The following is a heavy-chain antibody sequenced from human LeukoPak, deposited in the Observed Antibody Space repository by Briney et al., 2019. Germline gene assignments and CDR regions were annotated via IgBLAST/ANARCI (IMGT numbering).Heavy chain of an antibody. V-gene: IGHV3-7*01. J-gene: IGHJ4*02. CDR2: IKQDGSDK. CDR3: ARERVRWNHDEYYFDY. D-gene: IGHD1-14*01. CDR1: GFTFSNYW. Sequence: PGGSLRLSCAASGFTFSNYWMNWVRQAPGKGLEWVANIKQDGSDKYYVDSVKGRFTISRDNAKNSLYLQMNSLRAEDTAVYYCARERVRWNHDEYYFDYWGQGTLVTVSS.